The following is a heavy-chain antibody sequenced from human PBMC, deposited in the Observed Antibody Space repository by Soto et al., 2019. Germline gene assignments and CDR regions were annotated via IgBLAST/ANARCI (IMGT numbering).Heavy chain of an antibody. V-gene: IGHV1-8*01. CDR1: GYSFTSLD. CDR3: ARGVTAGVDY. CDR2: MEPSSGKT. J-gene: IGHJ4*02. D-gene: IGHD3-10*01. Sequence: ASVKVSCKASGYSFTSLDVNWVRQTTGQGLEWMGWMEPSSGKTGYAQRFQDRVTMTRDTSINTAYMELRSLTSDDTAFYYCARGVTAGVDYWGQGTLVTVSS.